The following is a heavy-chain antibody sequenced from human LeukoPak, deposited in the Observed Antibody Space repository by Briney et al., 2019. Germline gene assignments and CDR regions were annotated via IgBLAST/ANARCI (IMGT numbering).Heavy chain of an antibody. J-gene: IGHJ6*03. CDR2: IKQDGSEK. CDR1: GFAFNRFW. V-gene: IGHV3-7*03. D-gene: IGHD6-6*01. Sequence: GGSLRLSCAVSGFAFNRFWMSWVRQAPGKGLEWVANIKQDGSEKYYVDSVKGRFTISRDNAKKSLYLQMDSLKTEDTAVYYCACLGPQAPNNYYYVDVWGRGTTVTVSS. CDR3: ACLGPQAPNNYYYVDV.